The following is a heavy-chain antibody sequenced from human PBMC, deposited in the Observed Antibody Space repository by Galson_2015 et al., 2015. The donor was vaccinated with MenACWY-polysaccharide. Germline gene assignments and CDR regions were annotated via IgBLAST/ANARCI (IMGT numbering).Heavy chain of an antibody. V-gene: IGHV3-9*01. D-gene: IGHD5-24*01. CDR1: GFTFDDYA. Sequence: SLRLSCAASGFTFDDYAMHWVRHAPGKGLEWVSGISWNSGSIGYADSVKGRFTISRDNAKNSLYLQMNSLRAEDTALYYCAKASSEDGYNDYYYGMDVWGQGTTVTVSS. CDR3: AKASSEDGYNDYYYGMDV. CDR2: ISWNSGSI. J-gene: IGHJ6*02.